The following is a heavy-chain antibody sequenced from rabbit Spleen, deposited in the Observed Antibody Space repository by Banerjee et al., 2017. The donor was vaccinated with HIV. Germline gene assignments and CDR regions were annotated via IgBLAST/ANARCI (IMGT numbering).Heavy chain of an antibody. J-gene: IGHJ4*01. CDR2: IDPVFGIT. CDR1: GFSFSNKAV. Sequence: QEQLVESGGGLVRPEGSLKLSCTASGFSFSNKAVMCWVRQAPGKGLQWIGYIDPVFGITYYASWVNDRFTISKTSSTTVTLQMTSLTVADTATYFCARGSAAMTMLITGYYLGLWGQGTLVTVS. V-gene: IGHV1S45*01. CDR3: ARGSAAMTMLITGYYLGL. D-gene: IGHD2-1*01.